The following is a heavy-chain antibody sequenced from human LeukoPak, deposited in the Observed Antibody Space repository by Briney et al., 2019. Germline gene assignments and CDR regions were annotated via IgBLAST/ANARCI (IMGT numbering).Heavy chain of an antibody. CDR2: ISSSSSTI. Sequence: PGGSLRLSCAASGFTFSSYSMNWVRQAPGKGLEWVSYISSSSSTIYYADSVKGRFTISRDNAKNPLYLQMNSLRDGDTAVYYCARDCGGSPLADAFDIWGQGTMVTVSS. D-gene: IGHD2-21*01. J-gene: IGHJ3*02. CDR3: ARDCGGSPLADAFDI. CDR1: GFTFSSYS. V-gene: IGHV3-48*02.